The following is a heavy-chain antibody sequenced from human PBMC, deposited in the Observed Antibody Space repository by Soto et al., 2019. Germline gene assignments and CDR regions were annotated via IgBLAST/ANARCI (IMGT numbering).Heavy chain of an antibody. CDR2: IIPKFGTT. D-gene: IGHD4-17*01. CDR3: ARELDPYYGGNSLSLDY. Sequence: SVNVSCKASGGTFSTYGMNWVRLAPGQGLEWMGGIIPKFGTTNYAQKFQGRVTITADESTNTAYMELNYLRSEDTAVYFCARELDPYYGGNSLSLDYWGQGTLVTVSS. V-gene: IGHV1-69*13. J-gene: IGHJ4*02. CDR1: GGTFSTYG.